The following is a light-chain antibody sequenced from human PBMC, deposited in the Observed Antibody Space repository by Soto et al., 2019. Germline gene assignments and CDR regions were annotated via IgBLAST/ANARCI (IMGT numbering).Light chain of an antibody. V-gene: IGKV3-20*01. J-gene: IGKJ1*01. CDR3: QHYGSSGT. Sequence: EIVLTQSPCTLSLSPGERATLSCRASQSVSNNYLAWYQQKPGHAPSVLIYGASNRATGIPDRLSGSGSGTFFTLTISRPDPEYFAVYYCQHYGSSGTFGQGTKVDIK. CDR2: GAS. CDR1: QSVSNNY.